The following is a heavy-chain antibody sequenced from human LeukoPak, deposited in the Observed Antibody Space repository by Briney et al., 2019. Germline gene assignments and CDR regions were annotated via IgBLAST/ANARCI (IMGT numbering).Heavy chain of an antibody. D-gene: IGHD1-26*01. Sequence: GGSLRLSCAASGFTFSSYWMSWVRQAPGKGLEWVANIKQDGSDKYYVDSVRGRFTISRDNAKNSLYLQMNSLRAEDTAVYYCARVPPYSGSYYTYWGQGTLLTVSS. CDR2: IKQDGSDK. J-gene: IGHJ4*02. V-gene: IGHV3-7*04. CDR1: GFTFSSYW. CDR3: ARVPPYSGSYYTY.